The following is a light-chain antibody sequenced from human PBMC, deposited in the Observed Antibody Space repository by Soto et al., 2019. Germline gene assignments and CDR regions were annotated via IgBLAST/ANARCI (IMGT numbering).Light chain of an antibody. J-gene: IGKJ1*01. V-gene: IGKV3-20*01. CDR1: QSVAKNY. CDR2: EAA. CDR3: HQHASAPQT. Sequence: EIVLTQSPGTLSLSPGERATLSCRASQSVAKNYLAWYQQEPGQAPRLLICEAATRATGIPDRFSGSGSGTDFTLTISRLEHEDVAVYYCHQHASAPQTCGQGTKVVIK.